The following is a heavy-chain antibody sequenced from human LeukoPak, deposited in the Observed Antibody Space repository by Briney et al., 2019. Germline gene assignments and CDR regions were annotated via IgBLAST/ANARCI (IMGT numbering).Heavy chain of an antibody. Sequence: ASVKVSCKTSGYPFTTWEINWVRQAAGQGLEWMGWVHPNSGNTAYAQKFQGRVTMTRDTSISTAYMELSGLRFDDTAVYFCARGSRNDPWGQGTLVTVS. V-gene: IGHV1-8*01. J-gene: IGHJ5*02. CDR1: GYPFTTWE. D-gene: IGHD1-14*01. CDR3: ARGSRNDP. CDR2: VHPNSGNT.